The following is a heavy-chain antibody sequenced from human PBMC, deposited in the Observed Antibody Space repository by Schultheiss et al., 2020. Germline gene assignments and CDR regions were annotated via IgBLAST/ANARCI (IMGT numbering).Heavy chain of an antibody. J-gene: IGHJ4*02. D-gene: IGHD3-10*02. V-gene: IGHV1-69*13. CDR2: IIPIFGAT. CDR3: AGSVRLGPNDY. Sequence: SVKVSCKASGGTFSSYAISWVRQAPGQGLEWMGGIIPIFGATNYAQKFQGRVTITADESTSTAFMEVSSLRSEDTAVYYCAGSVRLGPNDYWGQGILVTVSS. CDR1: GGTFSSYA.